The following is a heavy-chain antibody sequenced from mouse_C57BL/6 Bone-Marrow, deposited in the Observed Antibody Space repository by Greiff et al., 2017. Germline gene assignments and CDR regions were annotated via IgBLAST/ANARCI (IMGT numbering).Heavy chain of an antibody. CDR3: ARMTWVNYGSTRDY. D-gene: IGHD1-1*01. V-gene: IGHV1-64*01. Sequence: QVQLQQPGAELVKPGASVKLSCKASGYTFTSYWMHWVKQRPGQGLEWIGMIHPNSGSTNYNEKFKSKATLTVDKSSSTAYMQLSSLTSEESAVXCCARMTWVNYGSTRDYWGQGTTLTVSS. CDR2: IHPNSGST. CDR1: GYTFTSYW. J-gene: IGHJ2*01.